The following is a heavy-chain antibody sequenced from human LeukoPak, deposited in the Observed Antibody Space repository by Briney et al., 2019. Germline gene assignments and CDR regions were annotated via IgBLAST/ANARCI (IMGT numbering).Heavy chain of an antibody. V-gene: IGHV4-59*01. Sequence: SETLSLTCTVSGGSISSYYWSWIRQPPGKGLEWIGYIYYNGSTNYNPSLKSRVTISVDTSKNQFSLKLSSVTAADTAVYYCARDSSGWYGGFDYWGQGTLVTVSS. J-gene: IGHJ4*02. D-gene: IGHD6-19*01. CDR1: GGSISSYY. CDR2: IYYNGST. CDR3: ARDSSGWYGGFDY.